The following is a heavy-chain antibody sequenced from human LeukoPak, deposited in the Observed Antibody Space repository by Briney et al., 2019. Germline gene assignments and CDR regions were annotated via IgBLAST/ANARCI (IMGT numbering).Heavy chain of an antibody. V-gene: IGHV3-23*01. J-gene: IGHJ3*02. D-gene: IGHD1-1*01. CDR2: VSGSGGDT. CDR1: GFTFTTNA. CDR3: AKELIIQPTGTVAFDI. Sequence: GGSLRLSCAASGFTFTTNAMSWVRQAPGKGLEWVSAVSGSGGDTYYAGSVKGRFTVSRDNSKNTLYLQMNSLRAEDTAVYFCAKELIIQPTGTVAFDIWGQGTMVTVSS.